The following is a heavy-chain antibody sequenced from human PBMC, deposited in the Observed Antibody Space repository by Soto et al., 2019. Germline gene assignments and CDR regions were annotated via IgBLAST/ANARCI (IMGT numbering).Heavy chain of an antibody. Sequence: GGSLRLSCAASGFSVTGNHMTWVGQAPGKGLEWVSSLYTGGTTYYADSVQGRFTISRDSSKNTLFLQMDRLRVEDSAVYYCARDLATVGKGFDSWGPGTLVTVSS. D-gene: IGHD5-12*01. V-gene: IGHV3-53*01. CDR3: ARDLATVGKGFDS. CDR2: LYTGGTT. CDR1: GFSVTGNH. J-gene: IGHJ4*02.